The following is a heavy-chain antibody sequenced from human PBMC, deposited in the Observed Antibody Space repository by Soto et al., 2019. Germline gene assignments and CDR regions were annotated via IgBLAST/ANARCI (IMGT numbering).Heavy chain of an antibody. Sequence: QVQLVQSGAEVKKPGSSVKVSCKASGGTFSSYAISWVRQAPGQGLEWMGGIIPIFGTANYAQKFQGRVTITADKSTSTAYMELSSLRSEDTAVYYCARDPAYYYDSSGYYQGYYCGQGTLVTVSS. CDR3: ARDPAYYYDSSGYYQGYY. CDR2: IIPIFGTA. D-gene: IGHD3-22*01. V-gene: IGHV1-69*06. J-gene: IGHJ4*02. CDR1: GGTFSSYA.